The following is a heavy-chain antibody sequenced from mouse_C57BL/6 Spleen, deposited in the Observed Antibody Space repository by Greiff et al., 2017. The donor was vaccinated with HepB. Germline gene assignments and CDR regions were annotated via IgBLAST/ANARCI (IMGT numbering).Heavy chain of an antibody. V-gene: IGHV5-17*01. CDR1: GFTFSDYG. J-gene: IGHJ4*01. CDR2: ISSGSSTI. Sequence: EVQLQESGGGLVKPGGSLKLSCAASGFTFSDYGMHWVRQAPEKGLEWVAYISSGSSTIYYADTVKGRFTISRDNAKNTLFLQMTSLRSEDTAMYYCARNSNYRAMDYWGQGTSVTVSS. D-gene: IGHD2-5*01. CDR3: ARNSNYRAMDY.